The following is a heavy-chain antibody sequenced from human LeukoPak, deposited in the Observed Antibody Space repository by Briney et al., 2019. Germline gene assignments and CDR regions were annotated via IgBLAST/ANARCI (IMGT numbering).Heavy chain of an antibody. CDR2: INPNSGGT. V-gene: IGHV1-2*04. D-gene: IGHD6-13*01. J-gene: IGHJ4*02. Sequence: ASVKVSCKASGYTFTGYYMHWVRQAPGQGLEWMGWINPNSGGTNYAQKFQGWVTMTRDTSISTAYMELSRLRSDDTAVYYCARDYSSSWYMPDYWGQGTLVTVSS. CDR3: ARDYSSSWYMPDY. CDR1: GYTFTGYY.